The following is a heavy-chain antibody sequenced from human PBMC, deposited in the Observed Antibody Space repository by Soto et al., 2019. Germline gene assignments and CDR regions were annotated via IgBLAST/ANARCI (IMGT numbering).Heavy chain of an antibody. CDR1: GYGFTSYW. CDR2: IYPGDSDT. V-gene: IGHV5-51*01. CDR3: AIQTTVTTIPDIY. D-gene: IGHD4-17*01. Sequence: PGESLKISCKVSGYGFTSYWIGWVRQMPGKGLEWMGIIYPGDSDTRYSPSFQGQVTISADKSISTAYLQWSSLKASDTAMYYCAIQTTVTTIPDIYWGQGTLVTVSS. J-gene: IGHJ4*02.